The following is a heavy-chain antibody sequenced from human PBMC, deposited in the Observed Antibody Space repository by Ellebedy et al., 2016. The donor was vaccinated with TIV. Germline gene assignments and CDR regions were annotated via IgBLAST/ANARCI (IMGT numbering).Heavy chain of an antibody. V-gene: IGHV3-33*08. CDR2: IWFDGSNQ. Sequence: PGGSLRLSCAASGLTFSSHAMSWVRQAPGTGLEWVAMIWFDGSNQYYADSVKGRSTISRENSQNTVDLHISSLRSEDTSVYYCARDKANRYLDHWGQGTLVTV. CDR1: GLTFSSHA. D-gene: IGHD1-14*01. J-gene: IGHJ4*02. CDR3: ARDKANRYLDH.